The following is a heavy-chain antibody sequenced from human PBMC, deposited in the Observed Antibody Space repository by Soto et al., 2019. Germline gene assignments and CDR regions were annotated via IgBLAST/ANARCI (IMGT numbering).Heavy chain of an antibody. V-gene: IGHV1-2*02. CDR1: GYTFTGYY. CDR2: INPNSGGT. D-gene: IGHD3-3*01. J-gene: IGHJ4*02. CDR3: AREQRFLLGVYFDY. Sequence: ASVKVSCKASGYTFTGYYMHWVRQAPGQGLEWMGWINPNSGGTNYAQKFQGRVTMTRDTSISTAYMELSRLRSDDTAVYYCAREQRFLLGVYFDYWGQGALVTVSS.